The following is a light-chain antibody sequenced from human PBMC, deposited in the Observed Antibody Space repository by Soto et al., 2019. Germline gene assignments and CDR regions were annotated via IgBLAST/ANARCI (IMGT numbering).Light chain of an antibody. CDR3: MQALDART. CDR1: QSLLHSNGNTY. V-gene: IGKV2-28*01. CDR2: LGS. Sequence: EIVVTQSPLSLPVTPGEPASISCKSSQSLLHSNGNTYLDWYLQKPGQSPQLLIYLGSNRASGVPDRFSGSGSGTDFTLNISRVDAEDVGVYYCMQALDARTFGQGTKVEIK. J-gene: IGKJ1*01.